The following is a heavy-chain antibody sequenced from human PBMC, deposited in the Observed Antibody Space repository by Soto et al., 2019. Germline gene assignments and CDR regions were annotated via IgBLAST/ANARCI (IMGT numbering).Heavy chain of an antibody. Sequence: GGSLSLSCAASGFPLTKASMSWVRQAPGKGLEWVGHIKSNADGGATDYAAPVKGRFTVSRDDSRNTLYLQLNSLKTEDTAVYYCTTAPSSFITLPGTSFLIGMDVWGQGTMVTVSS. CDR3: TTAPSSFITLPGTSFLIGMDV. CDR1: GFPLTKAS. CDR2: IKSNADGGAT. D-gene: IGHD3-10*01. V-gene: IGHV3-15*01. J-gene: IGHJ6*02.